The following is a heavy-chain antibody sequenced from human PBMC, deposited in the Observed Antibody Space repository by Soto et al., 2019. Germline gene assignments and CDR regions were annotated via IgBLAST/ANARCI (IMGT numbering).Heavy chain of an antibody. Sequence: QITLKESGPTLVKPTQTLTLTCTFSGFSLNTGGLGVGWIRQPPGKALEWLALIYWDGDTRYSPSLRSRLSITKDSSNNQVVLTMTDMDPVDTATYYCAHSRCGGDCLPSYSPHYYYGLDVLGQGTTVTVSS. CDR1: GFSLNTGGLG. CDR2: IYWDGDT. CDR3: AHSRCGGDCLPSYSPHYYYGLDV. D-gene: IGHD2-21*02. J-gene: IGHJ6*02. V-gene: IGHV2-5*02.